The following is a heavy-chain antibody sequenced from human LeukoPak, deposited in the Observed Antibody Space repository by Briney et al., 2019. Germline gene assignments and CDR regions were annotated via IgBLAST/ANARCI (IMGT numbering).Heavy chain of an antibody. Sequence: DPVRASGKPAGHTFTHSFMNPVRQAPGQGLEGMGWSSTNTGGTNSAHKFQGTVYMTRDTSNTTAYMELNSLTSDDTAGYFCARDPDGRTVAGHLFVYWGQGTPATVSS. D-gene: IGHD6-19*01. J-gene: IGHJ4*02. CDR1: GHTFTHSF. CDR2: SSTNTGGT. V-gene: IGHV1-2*02. CDR3: ARDPDGRTVAGHLFVY.